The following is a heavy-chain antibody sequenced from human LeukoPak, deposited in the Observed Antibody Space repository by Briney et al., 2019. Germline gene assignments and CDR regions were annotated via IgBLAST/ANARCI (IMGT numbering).Heavy chain of an antibody. Sequence: GGSLRLSCAASGFTFSSYGMHWVRQAPGKGLEWVSTISGGGGSTYYADSVKGRFTISRDNSKNTLYLQVNSLRAEDTAVYYCAKGGKWDVTPFDYWGQGTLVTVSS. CDR1: GFTFSSYG. D-gene: IGHD1-26*01. V-gene: IGHV3-23*01. J-gene: IGHJ4*02. CDR2: ISGGGGST. CDR3: AKGGKWDVTPFDY.